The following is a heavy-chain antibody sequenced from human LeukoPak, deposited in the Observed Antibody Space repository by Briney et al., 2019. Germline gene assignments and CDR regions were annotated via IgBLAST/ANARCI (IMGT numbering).Heavy chain of an antibody. CDR3: ARGTTVTTEGYGMDV. V-gene: IGHV4-34*01. D-gene: IGHD4-11*01. J-gene: IGHJ6*02. CDR1: GGSFSGYY. CDR2: INHSGST. Sequence: PSETLSLTCAVYGGSFSGYYWSWIRQPPGKGLEWIGEINHSGSTNYNPSLKSRVTMSVDTSKSQFSLKLSSVTAADTAVYYCARGTTVTTEGYGMDVWGQGTTVTVSS.